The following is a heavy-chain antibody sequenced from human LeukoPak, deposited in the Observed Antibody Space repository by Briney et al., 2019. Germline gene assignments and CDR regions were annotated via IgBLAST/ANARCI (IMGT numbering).Heavy chain of an antibody. J-gene: IGHJ4*02. Sequence: SETLSLTCAVYGGSFSGYYWSWIRQPPGKGLEWIGEINHSGSTNYNPSLKSRVTISVGTSKNQFSLKLSSVTASDTAVYYGAKDRGGEYSYGFDYWGQGTLVTVSS. CDR2: INHSGST. D-gene: IGHD5-18*01. V-gene: IGHV4-34*01. CDR1: GGSFSGYY. CDR3: AKDRGGEYSYGFDY.